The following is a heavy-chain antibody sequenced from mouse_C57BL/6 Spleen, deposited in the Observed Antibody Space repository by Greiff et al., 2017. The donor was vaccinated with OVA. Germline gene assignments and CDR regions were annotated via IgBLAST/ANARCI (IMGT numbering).Heavy chain of an antibody. CDR1: GFTIKDYY. Sequence: EVQLQQSGAELVKPGASVKLSCTASGFTIKDYYMPWVKQRTEQGLEWIGRIDPEDGDTKYAPKFKGKATITSDTSSNTTYLQLSSLTSEDTSVYYCARSDYGSSYWYFDVWGTGTTVTVSS. CDR2: IDPEDGDT. D-gene: IGHD1-1*01. CDR3: ARSDYGSSYWYFDV. J-gene: IGHJ1*03. V-gene: IGHV14-2*01.